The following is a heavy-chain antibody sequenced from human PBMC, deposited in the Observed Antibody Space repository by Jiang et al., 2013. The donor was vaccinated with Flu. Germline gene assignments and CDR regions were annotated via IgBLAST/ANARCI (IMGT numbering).Heavy chain of an antibody. J-gene: IGHJ4*02. Sequence: GAEVKKPGASVKVSCKASGYTFTSYYMHWVRQAPGQGLEWMGIINPSGGSTSYAQKFQGRVTMTRDTSTSTVYMELSSLRSEDTAVYYCARDLGSSSSGRSYYFDYWGQGTLVTVSS. D-gene: IGHD6-6*01. CDR1: GYTFTSYY. CDR2: INPSGGST. V-gene: IGHV1-46*01. CDR3: ARDLGSSSSGRSYYFDY.